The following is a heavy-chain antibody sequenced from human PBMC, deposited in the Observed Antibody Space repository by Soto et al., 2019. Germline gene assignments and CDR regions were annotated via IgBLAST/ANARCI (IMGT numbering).Heavy chain of an antibody. CDR1: WGTFSEYS. CDR2: ISSSSSYI. J-gene: IGHJ5*02. Sequence: GGALRLSWGAAWGTFSEYSSNWVRQAPGKGLEWVSSISSSSSYIYYADSVKGRFTISRDNAKNSLYLQMNSLRAEDTAVYYCARDPTDIVVVPAAFNWFDPWGQGTLVTVSS. D-gene: IGHD2-2*01. CDR3: ARDPTDIVVVPAAFNWFDP. V-gene: IGHV3-21*01.